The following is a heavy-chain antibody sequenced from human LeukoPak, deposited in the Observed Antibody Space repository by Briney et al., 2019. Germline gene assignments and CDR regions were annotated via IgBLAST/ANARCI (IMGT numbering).Heavy chain of an antibody. CDR2: INPNSGGT. J-gene: IGHJ4*02. V-gene: IGHV1-2*02. Sequence: GASVKVSCKASGYTFTGYYMHWVRQAPGQGLEWMGWINPNSGGTNYAQKFQGRVTMTRDTSISTAYMELSRLRSDDTAVYYCARPTLPYYYDSSGYFHFWGQGTLVTVSS. CDR1: GYTFTGYY. D-gene: IGHD3-22*01. CDR3: ARPTLPYYYDSSGYFHF.